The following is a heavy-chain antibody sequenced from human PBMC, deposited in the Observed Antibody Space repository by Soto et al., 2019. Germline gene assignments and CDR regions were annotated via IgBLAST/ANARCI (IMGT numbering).Heavy chain of an antibody. D-gene: IGHD3-3*01. V-gene: IGHV1-69*01. CDR2: IIPIFGTA. CDR1: GGTFSSYA. Sequence: QVQLVQSGAEVKKPGSSVKVSCKASGGTFSSYAISWVRQAPGQGLEWMGGIIPIFGTANYAQKFQGRVTISAEDPTRTDYKDVSSLRSEDTAVYYCARGRITIFGVVIQGAFDIWGQGTMVTASS. J-gene: IGHJ3*02. CDR3: ARGRITIFGVVIQGAFDI.